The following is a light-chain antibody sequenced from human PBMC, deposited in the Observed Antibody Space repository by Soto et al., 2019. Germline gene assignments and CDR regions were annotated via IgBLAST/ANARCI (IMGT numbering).Light chain of an antibody. J-gene: IGLJ1*01. V-gene: IGLV2-14*01. CDR1: SSDVGGYDY. CDR2: EVS. CDR3: SSYTTSSSYV. Sequence: QSGLTQPASVAWSPGQSVTMSFTGTSSDVGGYDYVSWYQQHPGEAPKLIIFEVSSRPAWISNRFSASKSGNTASLTISGLQAEDEADYYCSSYTTSSSYVFGTGTKVNVL.